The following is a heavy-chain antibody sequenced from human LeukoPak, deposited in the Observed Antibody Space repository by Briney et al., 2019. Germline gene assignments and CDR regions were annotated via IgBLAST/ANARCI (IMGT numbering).Heavy chain of an antibody. CDR1: GGSISSDDYY. CDR3: ARDRKYGSESLRRLDY. J-gene: IGHJ4*02. CDR2: ISYSGNT. V-gene: IGHV4-30-4*01. D-gene: IGHD3-10*01. Sequence: SETLSLTCTVSGGSISSDDYYWSWIRQPPGKGLEWIGYISYSGNTYYNPSLKSRVTVSVDTSKNQFSLKLSSVTVADTAVYYCARDRKYGSESLRRLDYWGQGTLVTVSS.